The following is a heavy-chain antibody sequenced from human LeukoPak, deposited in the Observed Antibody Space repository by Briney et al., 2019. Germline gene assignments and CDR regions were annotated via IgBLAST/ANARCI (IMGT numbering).Heavy chain of an antibody. D-gene: IGHD3-10*01. V-gene: IGHV3-23*01. CDR1: GFTFSSYA. CDR3: AKEHAWFGELSYFDY. CDR2: ISGSGTTT. J-gene: IGHJ4*02. Sequence: PGGSLRLSCAASGFTFSSYAMSWVRQAAGKRLEWVAAISGSGTTTHYADSVKGRFTISRDNSKNTLYLQMNSLRAEDTAVYYCAKEHAWFGELSYFDYWGQGTLVTVSS.